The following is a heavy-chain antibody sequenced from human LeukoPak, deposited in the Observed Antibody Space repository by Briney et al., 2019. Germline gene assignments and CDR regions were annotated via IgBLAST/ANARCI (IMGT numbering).Heavy chain of an antibody. V-gene: IGHV3-33*01. CDR3: ARGLGDIVVVDGMDV. Sequence: GGSLRLSCAASGFTFSSYGMHWGRQAPGKGLEWVAVIWYDGSKKYYADSVKGGFTISRDNSKNTLYLQMNSLRAEDTAVYYCARGLGDIVVVDGMDVWGQGTTVTVSS. CDR2: IWYDGSKK. CDR1: GFTFSSYG. J-gene: IGHJ6*02. D-gene: IGHD2-2*01.